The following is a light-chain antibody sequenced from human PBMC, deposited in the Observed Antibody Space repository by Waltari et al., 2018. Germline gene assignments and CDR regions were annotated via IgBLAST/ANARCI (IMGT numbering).Light chain of an antibody. Sequence: QSVLTQPPSASGTPGQRVPISCSGSSSTIGPKTVNWYQHLPGMAPRLLTYGDNQRPSGVPRRFSASKSGTSASLAISGLQSEDEADYFCAAWDDSLNGLYVFGTGTTVTVL. V-gene: IGLV1-44*01. J-gene: IGLJ1*01. CDR1: SSTIGPKT. CDR3: AAWDDSLNGLYV. CDR2: GDN.